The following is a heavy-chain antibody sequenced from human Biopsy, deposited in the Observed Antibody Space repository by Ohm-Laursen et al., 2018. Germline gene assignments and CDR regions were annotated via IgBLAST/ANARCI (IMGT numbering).Heavy chain of an antibody. Sequence: SQTLSLTCSVSGASVKTSGYFWAWLRQRPGKGLEWIGYISYNERTYYNPSLTSRLAISFDTSNNRISLQLRSVSVADTAVYYCVREPKTGTAEAWYFDLWGRGSPVTVPS. J-gene: IGHJ2*01. CDR3: VREPKTGTAEAWYFDL. CDR2: ISYNERT. CDR1: GASVKTSGYF. V-gene: IGHV4-31*03. D-gene: IGHD3-9*01.